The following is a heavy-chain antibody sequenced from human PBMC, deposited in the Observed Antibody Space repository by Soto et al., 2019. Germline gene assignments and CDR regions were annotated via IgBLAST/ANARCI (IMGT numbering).Heavy chain of an antibody. CDR3: VKDLQPGGADY. V-gene: IGHV3-9*02. Sequence: SLTLSCVPSGFTSDDDAMHWVRQVPGKGLEWVSGIYWYSNRVDYADSVKGRFTTSRDNAKNSLYLQMDYLRTEDTAFYYCVKDLQPGGADYWGQGTLVTVSS. J-gene: IGHJ4*02. CDR2: IYWYSNRV. CDR1: GFTSDDDA. D-gene: IGHD1-1*01.